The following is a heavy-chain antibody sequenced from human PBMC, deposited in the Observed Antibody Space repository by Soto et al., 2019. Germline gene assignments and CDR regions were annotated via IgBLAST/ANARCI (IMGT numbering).Heavy chain of an antibody. CDR1: GGSISSSSYY. CDR3: ASLKGRYYDFWSWLHKHNWFDP. Sequence: PSETLSLTCTVSGGSISSSSYYWGWIRQPPGKGLEWIGSIYYSGSTYYNPSLKSRVTISVDTSKNQFSLKLSSVTAADTAVYYCASLKGRYYDFWSWLHKHNWFDPWGQGTLVTVSS. CDR2: IYYSGST. J-gene: IGHJ5*02. D-gene: IGHD3-3*01. V-gene: IGHV4-39*01.